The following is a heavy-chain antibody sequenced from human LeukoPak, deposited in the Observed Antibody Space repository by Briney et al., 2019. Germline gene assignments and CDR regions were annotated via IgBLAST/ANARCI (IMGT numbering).Heavy chain of an antibody. D-gene: IGHD1-26*01. J-gene: IGHJ4*02. V-gene: IGHV1-69*04. Sequence: SVKVSCKASGGTFSSYAISWVRQAPGQGLEWMGRIIPILGIANYAQKFQGRVTITADKCTSTAYIELSSLRSEDTGVYYCARELGATTGTGFDYWGQGTLVTVSS. CDR3: ARELGATTGTGFDY. CDR1: GGTFSSYA. CDR2: IIPILGIA.